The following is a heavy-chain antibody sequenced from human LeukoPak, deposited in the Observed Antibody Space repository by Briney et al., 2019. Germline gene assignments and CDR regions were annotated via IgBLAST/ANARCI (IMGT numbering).Heavy chain of an antibody. D-gene: IGHD6-19*01. CDR3: ARSDRGSGWYGFYYGMDV. J-gene: IGHJ6*02. V-gene: IGHV3-11*01. Sequence: PGGSLRLSCAASGFTFSDYYMSWIRQAPGKGLAWVSYISSSGSTIYYADSVKGRFTISRDNAKNSLYLQMNSLRAEDTAVYYRARSDRGSGWYGFYYGMDVWGQGTTVTVSS. CDR1: GFTFSDYY. CDR2: ISSSGSTI.